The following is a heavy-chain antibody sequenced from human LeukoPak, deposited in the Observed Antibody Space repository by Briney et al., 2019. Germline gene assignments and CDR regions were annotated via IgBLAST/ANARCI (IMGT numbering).Heavy chain of an antibody. CDR2: ISSSGSTI. D-gene: IGHD3-10*01. CDR3: ARDQGDPGYYYYGMDV. J-gene: IGHJ6*04. CDR1: GFTFSSYE. V-gene: IGHV3-48*03. Sequence: GGSLRLSCAASGFTFSSYEMNWVRQAPGKGLEWVSYISSSGSTICYADSVKGRFTISRDNAKNSLYLQMNSLRAEDTAVYYCARDQGDPGYYYYGMDVWGKGTTVTVSS.